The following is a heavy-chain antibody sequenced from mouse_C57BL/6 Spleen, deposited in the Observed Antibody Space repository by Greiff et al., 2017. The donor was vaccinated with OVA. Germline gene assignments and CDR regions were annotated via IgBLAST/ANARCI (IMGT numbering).Heavy chain of an antibody. CDR1: GYTFTSYW. D-gene: IGHD1-1*01. CDR2: IDPSDSYT. Sequence: VQLQQPGAELVMPGASVKLSCKASGYTFTSYWMHWVKQRPGQGLEWIGEIDPSDSYTNYNQKFKGKSTLTVDKSSSTPYMQLSSLTSEDSAVYYCARGTTVVATRGYFDYWGQGTTLTVSS. CDR3: ARGTTVVATRGYFDY. V-gene: IGHV1-69*01. J-gene: IGHJ2*01.